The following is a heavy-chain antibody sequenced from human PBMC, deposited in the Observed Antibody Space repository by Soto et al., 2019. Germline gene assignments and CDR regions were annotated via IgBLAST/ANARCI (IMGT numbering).Heavy chain of an antibody. CDR3: ARVKGKYDSSGYHPTVFGY. D-gene: IGHD3-22*01. CDR2: IYYSGST. J-gene: IGHJ4*02. V-gene: IGHV4-59*01. Sequence: SETLSLTCTVSGGSTSSYYWSWIRQPPGKGLEWIGYIYYSGSTNYNPSLKSRVTISVDTSKNQFSLKLSSVTAADTAVYYCARVKGKYDSSGYHPTVFGYWGQGTLVTVSS. CDR1: GGSTSSYY.